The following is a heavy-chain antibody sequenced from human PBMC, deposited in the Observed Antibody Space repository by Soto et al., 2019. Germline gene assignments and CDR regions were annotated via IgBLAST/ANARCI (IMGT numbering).Heavy chain of an antibody. V-gene: IGHV3-74*01. J-gene: IGHJ4*02. CDR3: ARALRYCSGGSCSMHFDY. CDR2: IYRDGSGT. Sequence: EVQLVESGGGLVQPGGSLRLSCAASGFTFSSYWMHWVRQDPGKGLVWVSRIYRDGSGTSYADSVKGRFTISRDNAKNTLYLQMNSLRAEDTAVYYCARALRYCSGGSCSMHFDYWGQGTLVTVSS. D-gene: IGHD2-15*01. CDR1: GFTFSSYW.